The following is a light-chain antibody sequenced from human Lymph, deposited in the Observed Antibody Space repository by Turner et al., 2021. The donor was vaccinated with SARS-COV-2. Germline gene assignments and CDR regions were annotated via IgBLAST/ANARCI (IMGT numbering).Light chain of an antibody. V-gene: IGKV1-27*01. CDR3: GQSYSYPT. CDR2: GAS. Sequence: MTQSPKSMSMSVGERVTLSCKASENVVTYVSWYQQKPDQSPKLLIYGASNRYTGVPDRFTGSGSATDFTLTISSVQAEDLADYHCGQSYSYPTFGGGTKLEIK. J-gene: IGKJ4*02. CDR1: ENVVTY.